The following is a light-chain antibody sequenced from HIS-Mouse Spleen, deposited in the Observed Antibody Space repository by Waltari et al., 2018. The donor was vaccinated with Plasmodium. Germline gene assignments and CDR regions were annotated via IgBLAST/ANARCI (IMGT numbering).Light chain of an antibody. V-gene: IGLV1-51*01. CDR2: DNN. CDR1: SSNIGNSY. J-gene: IGLJ2*01. CDR3: GTWDSSLSAGVV. Sequence: QSVLTQPPSVSAAPGQQVTISCSGSSSNIGNSYVSWYQQLPGTAPKLLIYDNNKRPSGIPDRFSGSKSGTSATLGITGLQTGDEADYYCGTWDSSLSAGVVFGGGTKLTVL.